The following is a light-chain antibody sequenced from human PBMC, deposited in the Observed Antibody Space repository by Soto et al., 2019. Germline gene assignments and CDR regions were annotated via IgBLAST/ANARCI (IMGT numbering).Light chain of an antibody. V-gene: IGKV2-30*01. CDR2: KIS. CDR1: QSPVTSDGNTY. CDR3: MQGTRWPYT. J-gene: IGKJ2*01. Sequence: DVVMTQSPLSLSVIPGQPASISCRSSQSPVTSDGNTYLNWFHQRPGQSPRRLIYKISNRESGVPVRFIGSGSGTEFTLNISRVEAEDVGIYSSMQGTRWPYTFGQWTKLAI.